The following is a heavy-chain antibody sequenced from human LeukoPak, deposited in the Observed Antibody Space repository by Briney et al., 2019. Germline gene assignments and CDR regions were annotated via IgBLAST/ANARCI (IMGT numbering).Heavy chain of an antibody. CDR1: GFTFNAYP. Sequence: GGSLRLSCAASGFTFNAYPMNWVRQAPGKGLEWISYITHNSDSTYYADSVKGRFTISRDNAKNSLYLQMNSLRAEDTAVYYCVKDHDWALDFWGQGTLATVSS. CDR3: VKDHDWALDF. V-gene: IGHV3-48*01. J-gene: IGHJ4*02. D-gene: IGHD3-9*01. CDR2: ITHNSDST.